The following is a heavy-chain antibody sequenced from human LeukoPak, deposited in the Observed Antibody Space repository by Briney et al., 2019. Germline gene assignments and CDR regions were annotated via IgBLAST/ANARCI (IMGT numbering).Heavy chain of an antibody. CDR3: ARQGAGGDYFDY. CDR1: GGSISSYY. D-gene: IGHD2-8*02. J-gene: IGHJ4*02. V-gene: IGHV4-59*08. CDR2: IYYSGST. Sequence: SETLSLTCTVSGGSISSYYWSWLRQPPGKGLEWIGYIYYSGSTNYNPSLKSRVTISVDTSKNQFSLKLSSVTAADTAVYYCARQGAGGDYFDYWGQGTLVTVSS.